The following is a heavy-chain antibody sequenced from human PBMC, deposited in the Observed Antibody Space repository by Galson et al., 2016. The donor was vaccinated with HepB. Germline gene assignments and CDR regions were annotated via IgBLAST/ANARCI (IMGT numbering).Heavy chain of an antibody. CDR3: ARDRTSRAAVDY. J-gene: IGHJ4*01. Sequence: SLRLSCAASGFTFSDFYMTWIRQAPGKGLEYVSHISHRGNDTNYADSVKGRFTISRDNAKKSLYLQMSSLRAEDTAIYYCARDRTSRAAVDYWGHGTLVTVSS. CDR2: ISHRGNDT. V-gene: IGHV3-11*06. D-gene: IGHD6-25*01. CDR1: GFTFSDFY.